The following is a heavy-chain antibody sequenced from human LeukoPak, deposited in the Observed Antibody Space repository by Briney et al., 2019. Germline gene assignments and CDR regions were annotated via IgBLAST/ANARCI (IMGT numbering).Heavy chain of an antibody. CDR1: GGSISSYY. D-gene: IGHD3-10*01. J-gene: IGHJ5*02. CDR3: ARGGYYGSGNDFRFDP. V-gene: IGHV4-59*01. CDR2: IYYSGST. Sequence: PSETLSLTRTVSGGSISSYYWSWIRQPPGKGLEWIGYIYYSGSTNYNPSLKSRVTISVDTSKNQFSLKLTSVTAADTAVYFCARGGYYGSGNDFRFDPWGQGTLVTVSS.